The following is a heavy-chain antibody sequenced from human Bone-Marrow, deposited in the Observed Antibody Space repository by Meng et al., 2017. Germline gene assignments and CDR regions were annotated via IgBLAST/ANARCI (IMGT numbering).Heavy chain of an antibody. J-gene: IGHJ4*02. V-gene: IGHV1-8*03. CDR3: ARGGAYCGGDCYSPLYY. CDR2: MNPNSGNT. D-gene: IGHD2-21*02. CDR1: GYTFTSYD. Sequence: ASVKVSCKASGYTFTSYDINWVRQATGQGLEWMGWMNPNSGNTDFAQKFQGRVTATRNTSISTAHMELSSLRSEDTAVYYCARGGAYCGGDCYSPLYYWGQGTLVTVSS.